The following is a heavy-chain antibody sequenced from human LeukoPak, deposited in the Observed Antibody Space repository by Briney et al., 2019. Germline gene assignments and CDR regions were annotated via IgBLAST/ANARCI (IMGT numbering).Heavy chain of an antibody. J-gene: IGHJ3*02. D-gene: IGHD2-2*01. CDR1: GGSISSYY. CDR2: IYYSGST. Sequence: PSETLSLTCTDSGGSISSYYWSWIRQPPGKGLEWIGYIYYSGSTNYNPSLKSRVTISVDTSKNQFSLKLSSVTAADTAVYYCARGRVVPAASGLDTAILDACGIWGEGTIVSVSS. CDR3: ARGRVVPAASGLDTAILDACGI. V-gene: IGHV4-59*01.